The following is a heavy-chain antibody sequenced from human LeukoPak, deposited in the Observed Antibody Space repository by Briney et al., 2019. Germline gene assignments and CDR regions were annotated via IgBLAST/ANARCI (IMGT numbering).Heavy chain of an antibody. Sequence: PGGSLRLSCAASGFIFSNYGMHWVRQAPGKGLEWVSFIWFDGSNNYADSVKGRFTISRDNAKNSLYLQMNSLRAEDTAVYYCARDGGIAVAGTGYWGQGTLVTVSS. J-gene: IGHJ4*02. D-gene: IGHD6-19*01. V-gene: IGHV3-33*01. CDR2: IWFDGSN. CDR1: GFIFSNYG. CDR3: ARDGGIAVAGTGY.